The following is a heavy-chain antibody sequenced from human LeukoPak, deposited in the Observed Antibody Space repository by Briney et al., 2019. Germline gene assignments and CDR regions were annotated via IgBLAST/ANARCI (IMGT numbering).Heavy chain of an antibody. CDR1: GASISSSTYY. J-gene: IGHJ3*02. Sequence: SETLSLTCTVSGASISSSTYYWGWIRQPPGKGLEWIGSISNSGNTYYNSSLKSRVTISFNTSANQFSLKLSSVTAADTAVYFCARDGLWIHNAFDIWGQGTMVTVSS. D-gene: IGHD5-18*01. CDR2: ISNSGNT. CDR3: ARDGLWIHNAFDI. V-gene: IGHV4-39*07.